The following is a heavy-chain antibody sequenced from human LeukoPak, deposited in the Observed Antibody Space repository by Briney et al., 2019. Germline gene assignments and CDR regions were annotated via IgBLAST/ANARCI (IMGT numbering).Heavy chain of an antibody. CDR1: GFILNNYW. J-gene: IGHJ6*02. V-gene: IGHV3-7*03. CDR2: IKEDGSEQ. Sequence: GGSLRLSSAASGFILNNYWMNWVRQAPGKGLEWVANIKEDGSEQYYVDSVKGRFTISRDNAKKSLYLQMNSLRAEDTAVYFCGMAMDVWGQGTTVTVSS. CDR3: GMAMDV.